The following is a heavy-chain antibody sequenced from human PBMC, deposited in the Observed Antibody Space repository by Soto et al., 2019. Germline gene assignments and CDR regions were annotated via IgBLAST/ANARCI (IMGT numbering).Heavy chain of an antibody. CDR2: IYSGGST. V-gene: IGHV3-53*02. CDR3: ARDPYGSGSHGLDY. CDR1: GFTVSSNY. D-gene: IGHD3-10*01. Sequence: EVQLVETGGGLIQPGGSLRLSCAASGFTVSSNYMSWVRQAPGKGLEWVSVIYSGGSTYYADSVKGRFTISRDNSKNTLYLQMNSLRAEDTAVYYCARDPYGSGSHGLDYWGQGTLVTVSS. J-gene: IGHJ4*02.